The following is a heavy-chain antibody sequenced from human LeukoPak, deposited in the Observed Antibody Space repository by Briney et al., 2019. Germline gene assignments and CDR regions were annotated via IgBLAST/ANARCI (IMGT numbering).Heavy chain of an antibody. J-gene: IGHJ6*02. CDR2: INYDGSST. D-gene: IGHD6-13*01. CDR3: AREAAAGTAGAYGMDV. V-gene: IGHV3-74*01. CDR1: GFTFSSYW. Sequence: GGSLRLSCAASGFTFSSYWMHWVRQAPGKGLVWASRINYDGSSTSYADSVKGRFTISRDNAKNTLYLQMNSLRAEDTAVYYCAREAAAGTAGAYGMDVWGQGTTVTVSS.